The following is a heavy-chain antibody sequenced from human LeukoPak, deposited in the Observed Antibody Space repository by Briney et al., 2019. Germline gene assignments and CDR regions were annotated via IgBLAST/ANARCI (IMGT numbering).Heavy chain of an antibody. J-gene: IGHJ4*02. CDR3: ARSRAVAGINYFY. CDR1: GYTFTGYY. V-gene: IGHV1-2*06. CDR2: INPNSGGT. Sequence: ASVKVSCKASGYTFTGYYMHWVRQAPGQGLEWMGRINPNSGGTNYAQKFQGRVTMTRDTSISTAYMELSRLRSDDTAVYYCARSRAVAGINYFYWGQGTLVTVSS. D-gene: IGHD6-19*01.